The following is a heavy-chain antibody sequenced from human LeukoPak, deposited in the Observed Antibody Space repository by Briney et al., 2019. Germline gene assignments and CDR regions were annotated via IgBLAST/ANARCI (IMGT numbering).Heavy chain of an antibody. Sequence: PGGSLRLSCAASGFTFSSYEMNWVRQAPGKGLEWVSYISSSGSTIYYADSVEGRFTISRDNAKHSLYLQMNSLRAEDTAVYYCARDWDRGYCIGGSCVDYWGQGTLVTVSS. D-gene: IGHD2-15*01. V-gene: IGHV3-48*03. CDR2: ISSSGSTI. J-gene: IGHJ4*02. CDR3: ARDWDRGYCIGGSCVDY. CDR1: GFTFSSYE.